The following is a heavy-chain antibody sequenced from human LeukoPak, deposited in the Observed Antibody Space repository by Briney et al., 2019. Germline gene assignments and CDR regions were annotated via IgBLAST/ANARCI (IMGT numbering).Heavy chain of an antibody. V-gene: IGHV4-61*09. CDR3: ARVDGSGYYYGGGNWFDP. Sequence: SETLSLTCTVSGGSISSGSYYWSWIRQPAGQGLEWIGHIYTSGSTNSNPSLRSRVTISLDTSKNQFSLRLSSVTAADTAVYYCARVDGSGYYYGGGNWFDPWGQGTLVTVSS. J-gene: IGHJ5*02. CDR2: IYTSGST. CDR1: GGSISSGSYY. D-gene: IGHD3-22*01.